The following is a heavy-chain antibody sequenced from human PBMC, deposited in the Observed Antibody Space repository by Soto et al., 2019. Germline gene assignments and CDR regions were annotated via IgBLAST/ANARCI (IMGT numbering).Heavy chain of an antibody. CDR1: GGSISSSSYY. D-gene: IGHD3-10*01. V-gene: IGHV4-39*01. Sequence: PSETLSLTCTVSGGSISSSSYYWGWIRQPPGKGLEWIGSIYYSGSTYYNPSLKSRVTISVDTSKNQFSLKLSSVTAADTAVYYCARSNYGSGSETLDYWGQGTLVTVSS. CDR3: ARSNYGSGSETLDY. J-gene: IGHJ4*02. CDR2: IYYSGST.